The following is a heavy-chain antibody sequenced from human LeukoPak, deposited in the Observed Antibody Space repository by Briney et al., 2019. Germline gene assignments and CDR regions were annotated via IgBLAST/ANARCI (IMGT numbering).Heavy chain of an antibody. CDR1: GFTFSSYA. CDR3: AKDQYCSDGSCYVLDY. D-gene: IGHD2-15*01. V-gene: IGHV3-23*01. J-gene: IGHJ4*02. Sequence: GGSLRLSCAASGFTFSSYAMSWVRQAPGKGLEWVSAISGSGGSTYYADSVKGRFTISRDNSKNTLYLQMNSLRAEDTAVYYCAKDQYCSDGSCYVLDYWGQGTLVTVSS. CDR2: ISGSGGST.